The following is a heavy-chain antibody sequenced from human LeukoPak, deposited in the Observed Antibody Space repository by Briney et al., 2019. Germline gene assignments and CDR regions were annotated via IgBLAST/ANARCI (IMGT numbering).Heavy chain of an antibody. CDR3: ARGSDNWLDP. Sequence: ASVKVSCKASGFTFTAYYIHWVRQAPGQGLEWMAWINPNSGGTDYAQKFQGRVTMTRDTSISTAYMELSRLKSDDTAVYYCARGSDNWLDPWGQGTLVTVSS. V-gene: IGHV1-2*02. CDR2: INPNSGGT. J-gene: IGHJ5*02. CDR1: GFTFTAYY.